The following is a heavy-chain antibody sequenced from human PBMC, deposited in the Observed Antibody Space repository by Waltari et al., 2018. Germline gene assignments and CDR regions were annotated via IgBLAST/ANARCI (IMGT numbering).Heavy chain of an antibody. Sequence: QVQLQESGPGLVKPSETLSLTCTVSGYSISSGYYWGWIRQPPGKGLEWIGSIYHSGSTSYNPSLKSRVTISVDTSKNQFSLKLSSVTAADTAVYYCARESGPGIAVALWKYFDLWGRGTLVTVSS. CDR2: IYHSGST. D-gene: IGHD6-19*01. CDR3: ARESGPGIAVALWKYFDL. J-gene: IGHJ2*01. V-gene: IGHV4-38-2*02. CDR1: GYSISSGYY.